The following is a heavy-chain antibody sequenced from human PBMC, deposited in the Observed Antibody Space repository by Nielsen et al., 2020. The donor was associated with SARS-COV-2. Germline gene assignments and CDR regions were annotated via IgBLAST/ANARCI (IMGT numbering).Heavy chain of an antibody. Sequence: GGSLRLSCAASGFTFSSYGMHWVRQAPGKGLEWVAVISYDGSNKYYADSVKGRFTISRDNSKNTLYLQMNSLRAEDTAVYYCAKGNSYGYLDYWGQGTLVTVSS. CDR1: GFTFSSYG. V-gene: IGHV3-30*18. D-gene: IGHD5-18*01. J-gene: IGHJ4*02. CDR3: AKGNSYGYLDY. CDR2: ISYDGSNK.